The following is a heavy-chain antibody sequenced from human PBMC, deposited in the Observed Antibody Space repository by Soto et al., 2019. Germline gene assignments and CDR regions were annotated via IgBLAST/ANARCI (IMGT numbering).Heavy chain of an antibody. D-gene: IGHD3-9*01. V-gene: IGHV3-23*01. CDR3: AKDPILTGYPYY. CDR1: GFTFSSYA. Sequence: GGSLRLSCAASGFTFSSYAMSWVRQAPGKGLEWVSAISGSGGSTYYADSVKGRFTISRDNSKNTLYLQMNSLRAEDTAVHYCAKDPILTGYPYYWGQGTLVTVPQ. CDR2: ISGSGGST. J-gene: IGHJ4*02.